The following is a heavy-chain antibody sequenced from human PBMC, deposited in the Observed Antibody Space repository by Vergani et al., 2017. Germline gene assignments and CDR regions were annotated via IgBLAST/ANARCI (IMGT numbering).Heavy chain of an antibody. CDR3: AKLAAAGTGSYFDY. V-gene: IGHV3-23*01. CDR1: GFTFSSYA. CDR2: ISGSGGST. Sequence: EVQLLESGGGLVQPGGSLRLSCAASGFTFSSYAMSWVRQAPGKGLEWVSAISGSGGSTYYADSVKGRFTISRDHSKNTQYLQMNSLRAEDTAAYYCAKLAAAGTGSYFDYWGQGTLVTVSS. J-gene: IGHJ4*02. D-gene: IGHD6-13*01.